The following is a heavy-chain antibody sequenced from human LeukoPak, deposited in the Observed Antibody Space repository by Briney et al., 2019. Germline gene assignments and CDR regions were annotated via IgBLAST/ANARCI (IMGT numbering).Heavy chain of an antibody. CDR1: GFTFSGSA. J-gene: IGHJ4*02. V-gene: IGHV3-73*01. CDR2: IRSKANSYAT. Sequence: GGSLRLSCAASGFTFSGSAMHRVRQASGKGLEWVGRIRSKANSYATAYAASVKGRFTISRDDSENTVYLQMNSLKTEDTAVYYCTRSEGKGFDYWGQGALVTVSS. CDR3: TRSEGKGFDY. D-gene: IGHD3-3*01.